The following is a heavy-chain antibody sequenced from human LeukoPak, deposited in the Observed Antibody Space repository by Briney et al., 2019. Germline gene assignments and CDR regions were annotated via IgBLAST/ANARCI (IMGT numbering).Heavy chain of an antibody. J-gene: IGHJ6*03. CDR3: AKDSGLYYYYMDI. CDR1: GFTFDDYT. Sequence: GGSLRLSCAASGFTFDDYTMHWVRQAPGKGLEWVSLISWDGGSTYYADSVKGRFTISRDNGKNSLYLQMNSLRTEDTALYYCAKDSGLYYYYMDIWGKGTTVTVSS. V-gene: IGHV3-43*01. D-gene: IGHD1-26*01. CDR2: ISWDGGST.